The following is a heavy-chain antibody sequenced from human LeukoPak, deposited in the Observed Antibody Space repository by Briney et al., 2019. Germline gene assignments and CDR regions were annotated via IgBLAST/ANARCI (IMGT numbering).Heavy chain of an antibody. D-gene: IGHD3-22*01. Sequence: GGSLRLSCAASGFSFNNAWMNWVRQAPGKGLEWVGRIKSKTDGGTTDYAAPVKGRFTISRDDSKNSLYLQMNSLKTEDTAVYYCVGAVADSTGHHYFDYWGQGTLVTVSS. CDR1: GFSFNNAW. J-gene: IGHJ4*02. CDR2: IKSKTDGGTT. CDR3: VGAVADSTGHHYFDY. V-gene: IGHV3-15*07.